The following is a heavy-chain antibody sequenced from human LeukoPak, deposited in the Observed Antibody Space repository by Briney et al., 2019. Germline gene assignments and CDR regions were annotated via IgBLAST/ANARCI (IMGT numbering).Heavy chain of an antibody. CDR3: AKGVYSSSWVDAFDI. CDR1: GFTFDDYA. V-gene: IGHV3-9*01. J-gene: IGHJ3*02. D-gene: IGHD6-13*01. Sequence: PGGSLRLSRVASGFTFDDYAMHWIRQAPGKGLEWVSGISWNSGSIGYADSVKGRFTISRDNAKNSLYQQMNSLRAEDTALYYCAKGVYSSSWVDAFDIWGQGTMVAVSS. CDR2: ISWNSGSI.